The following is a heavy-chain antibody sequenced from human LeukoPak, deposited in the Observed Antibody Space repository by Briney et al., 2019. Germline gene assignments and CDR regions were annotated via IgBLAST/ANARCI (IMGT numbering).Heavy chain of an antibody. CDR2: ISAYNGNT. CDR3: ARARCTNGVCHLDY. J-gene: IGHJ4*02. D-gene: IGHD2-8*01. Sequence: GASVKVSCKASGYTFTSYGISWVRQAPGQGLEWMGWISAYNGNTNYAQKLQGRVTMTTDTSTSTAYMELTSLRSDDTAVYYCARARCTNGVCHLDYWGQGTLVAVSS. CDR1: GYTFTSYG. V-gene: IGHV1-18*01.